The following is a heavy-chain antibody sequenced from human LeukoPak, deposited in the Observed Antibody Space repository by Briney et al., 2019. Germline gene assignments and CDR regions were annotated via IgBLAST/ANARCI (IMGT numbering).Heavy chain of an antibody. CDR2: IKSKADGETT. J-gene: IGHJ4*02. CDR3: AIDEPNYAPYDFDY. V-gene: IGHV3-15*01. D-gene: IGHD4/OR15-4a*01. CDR1: RFTFINAW. Sequence: GGSLRLSCAASRFTFINAWMNWVRQAPGKGLEWVGRIKSKADGETTDYAAPVKGRYTISRDDSNNMVYLQMSSLKVEDTAVYYCAIDEPNYAPYDFDYWGQGTLVTVSS.